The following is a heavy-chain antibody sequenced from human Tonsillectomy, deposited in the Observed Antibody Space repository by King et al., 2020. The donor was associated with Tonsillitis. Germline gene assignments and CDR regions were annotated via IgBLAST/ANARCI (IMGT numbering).Heavy chain of an antibody. V-gene: IGHV3-9*01. CDR3: AKDIMVRGPGEDYYYYMDV. CDR1: GFTFDDYA. Sequence: VQLVESGGGLVQPGRSLRLSCAASGFTFDDYAMHWVRQAPGKGLEWVSGISWNSGSIGYADSVKGRFTISRDNAKNSLYLQMNSLRAEDTAFYYCAKDIMVRGPGEDYYYYMDVWGKGTTVTVSS. CDR2: ISWNSGSI. D-gene: IGHD3-10*01. J-gene: IGHJ6*03.